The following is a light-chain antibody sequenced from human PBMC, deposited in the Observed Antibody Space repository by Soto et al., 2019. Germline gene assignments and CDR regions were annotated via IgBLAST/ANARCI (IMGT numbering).Light chain of an antibody. V-gene: IGLV2-14*03. Sequence: QSALTQPASVSGSPGQSITISCTGTSSDVGGYDSVSWYQHHPGNAPKLMIYDDSNRPSGVSNRLSGSKSGNTASLPISGLQAEDEEDYYCNAYTGSSTLDVVFGGGTKLTVL. CDR2: DDS. J-gene: IGLJ2*01. CDR3: NAYTGSSTLDVV. CDR1: SSDVGGYDS.